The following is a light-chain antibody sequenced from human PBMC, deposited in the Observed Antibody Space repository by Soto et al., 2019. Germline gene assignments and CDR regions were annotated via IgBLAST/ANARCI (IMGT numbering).Light chain of an antibody. V-gene: IGKV1-39*01. J-gene: IGKJ4*01. CDR1: QSIATY. Sequence: QMTQSPSSLSASVGDRVTITCRASQSIATYLNWYQQKAGKVPELLIYAASNLQSGVPSRFSGSGSGTDFTLNISSLQPEDLETYLCQQTHSVPLTFGGGTKVDIK. CDR2: AAS. CDR3: QQTHSVPLT.